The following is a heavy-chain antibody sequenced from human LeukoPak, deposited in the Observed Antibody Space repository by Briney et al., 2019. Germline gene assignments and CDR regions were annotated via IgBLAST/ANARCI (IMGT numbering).Heavy chain of an antibody. Sequence: GGSLRLSCTASGFTYSNYAMNWVRRAPGKGLEWVSVISGSGRSTYYADSVRGRFTISRDNSKSTLSLQMNSLRAEDTAIYYCATYRQVLLPFESWGQGTLVTVSS. V-gene: IGHV3-23*01. J-gene: IGHJ4*02. D-gene: IGHD2-8*02. CDR2: ISGSGRST. CDR3: ATYRQVLLPFES. CDR1: GFTYSNYA.